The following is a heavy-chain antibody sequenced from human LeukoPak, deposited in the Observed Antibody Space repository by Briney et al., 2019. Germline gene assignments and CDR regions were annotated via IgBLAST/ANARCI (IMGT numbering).Heavy chain of an antibody. J-gene: IGHJ3*02. V-gene: IGHV3-9*03. CDR3: AKGYYYDSSGYFDAFDI. CDR1: GFTFDDYA. CDR2: ISWNSGSI. Sequence: AMSLGLSCAASGFTFDDYAMHWVRQAPGKGLEWVSGISWNSGSIGYAESVKGRFTISRDNAKNSLYLQMNSLRADHMALYYCAKGYYYDSSGYFDAFDIWGQGTMVAVSS. D-gene: IGHD3-22*01.